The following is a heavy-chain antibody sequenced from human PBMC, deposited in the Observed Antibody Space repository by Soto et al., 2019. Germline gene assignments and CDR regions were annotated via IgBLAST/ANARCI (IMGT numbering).Heavy chain of an antibody. V-gene: IGHV1-2*02. D-gene: IGHD3-10*01. Sequence: GASVKVSCKASGYTFTGYYMHWVRQTPGQGLEWMGWINPNSGGTNYAQKFQGRVTMTRDTSISTAYMELSRLRSDDTAVYYCAREGYYGSGSQAEFDYWGQGTLVTVSS. CDR2: INPNSGGT. J-gene: IGHJ4*02. CDR1: GYTFTGYY. CDR3: AREGYYGSGSQAEFDY.